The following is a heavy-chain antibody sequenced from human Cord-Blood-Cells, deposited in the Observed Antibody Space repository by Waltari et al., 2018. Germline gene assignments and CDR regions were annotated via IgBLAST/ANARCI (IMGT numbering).Heavy chain of an antibody. CDR1: GYTFTSYG. D-gene: IGHD3-16*01. CDR2: ISAYNGNT. CDR3: ARRARGIPGVGDWYFDL. Sequence: QVQLVQSGAEVKKPGASVKVSCKASGYTFTSYGTSWVRQAPGQGLEWMGWISAYNGNTNYAQKLQGRVTMTTDTSTSTAYMELRSLRSDDTAVYYCARRARGIPGVGDWYFDLWGRGTLVTVSS. J-gene: IGHJ2*01. V-gene: IGHV1-18*04.